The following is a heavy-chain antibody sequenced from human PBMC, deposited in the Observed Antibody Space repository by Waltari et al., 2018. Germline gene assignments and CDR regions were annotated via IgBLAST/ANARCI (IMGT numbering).Heavy chain of an antibody. CDR3: ARLPSASGSFGWFDP. J-gene: IGHJ5*02. CDR2: INYSGFT. Sequence: SVIRQHAEKGLEWIGYINYSGFTKYTPSLQSRVIISVDTSQNQFSLQLSSVTAADTAVYFCARLPSASGSFGWFDPWGLGALVTVSS. V-gene: IGHV4-31*02. D-gene: IGHD3-10*01.